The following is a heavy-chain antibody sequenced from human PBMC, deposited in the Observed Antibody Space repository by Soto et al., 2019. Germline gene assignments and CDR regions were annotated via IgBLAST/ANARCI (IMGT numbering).Heavy chain of an antibody. CDR1: GGSISSGGYS. D-gene: IGHD3-9*01. J-gene: IGHJ4*02. CDR2: IYHSGST. Sequence: PSETLSLTCAVSGGSISSGGYSWSWIRXPPGKGLEWIGYIYHSGSTYYNPSLKSRVTISVDRSKNQFSLKLSSVTAADTAVYYCARTYYDILTGYYAHFDYWGQGTLVTVSS. CDR3: ARTYYDILTGYYAHFDY. V-gene: IGHV4-30-2*01.